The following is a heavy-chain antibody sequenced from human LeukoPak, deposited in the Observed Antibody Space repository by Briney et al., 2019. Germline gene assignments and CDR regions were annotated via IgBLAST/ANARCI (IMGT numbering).Heavy chain of an antibody. V-gene: IGHV1-8*01. CDR1: GYTFTSYD. Sequence: ASVKVSCKASGYTFTSYDINWVRQATGQGLEWMGWMNPNSGNTGYAQKFQGRVTMTRNTSISTAYMELSSLRSEDTAVYYCARGLVVVVPAAFNWFDPWGQGTLVTVSS. CDR3: ARGLVVVVPAAFNWFDP. J-gene: IGHJ5*02. CDR2: MNPNSGNT. D-gene: IGHD2-2*01.